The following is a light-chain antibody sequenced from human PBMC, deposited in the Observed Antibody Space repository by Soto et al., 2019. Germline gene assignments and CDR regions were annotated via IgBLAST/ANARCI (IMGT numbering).Light chain of an antibody. CDR1: QAINSW. J-gene: IGKJ4*01. CDR2: ATS. CDR3: QQYNSYLT. V-gene: IGKV1D-16*01. Sequence: DIQMTQSPSSVSASVGDRVTITCRASQAINSWLDWYQQKPGKAPKLLIYATSSLETGVPSRFSGSGSGTEFTLTISNLQPDDFATYYCQQYNSYLTFGGGTKVDIK.